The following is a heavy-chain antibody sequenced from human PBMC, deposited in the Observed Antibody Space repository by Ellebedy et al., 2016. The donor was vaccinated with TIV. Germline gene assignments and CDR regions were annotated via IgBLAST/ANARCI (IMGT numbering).Heavy chain of an antibody. D-gene: IGHD6-19*01. J-gene: IGHJ6*04. CDR2: IYGGGNT. Sequence: PGGSLRLSCAASGFTVSSNYISWVRRAPGQGLGWVSVIYGGGNTDYAEHVEGRFTISRDNSKNTVYLQMNSLRAEDTAVYYCAGARGWYGSDGMDVWGEGTTVTVSS. CDR3: AGARGWYGSDGMDV. CDR1: GFTVSSNY. V-gene: IGHV3-53*01.